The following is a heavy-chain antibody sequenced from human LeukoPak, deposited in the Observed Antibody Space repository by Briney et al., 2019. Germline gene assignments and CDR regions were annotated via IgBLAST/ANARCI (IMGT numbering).Heavy chain of an antibody. CDR3: ARDRPFTYYYDSSGYKKTYYYYGMDV. J-gene: IGHJ6*02. V-gene: IGHV3-33*01. CDR1: GFTFSSYG. D-gene: IGHD3-22*01. CDR2: IWYDGSNK. Sequence: GRSLRLFCAASGFTFSSYGMHWVRQAPGKGLEWVAVIWYDGSNKYYADSVKGRFTISRDNSKNTLYLQMNSLRAEDTAVYYCARDRPFTYYYDSSGYKKTYYYYGMDVWGQGTTVTVSS.